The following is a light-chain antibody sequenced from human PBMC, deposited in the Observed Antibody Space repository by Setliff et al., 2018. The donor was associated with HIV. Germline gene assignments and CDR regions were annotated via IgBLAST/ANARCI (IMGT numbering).Light chain of an antibody. CDR1: SSDVGGSNY. Sequence: QSVLTQPASVSGSPGQSITISCTGTSSDVGGSNYVSWYQQHPGKAPKLMIYEVSNRPSWVSNRFSGSKSGNTASLTISGLQAEDEADYYCSSGTSSSTPYVFGTGTKVTVL. CDR2: EVS. J-gene: IGLJ1*01. CDR3: SSGTSSSTPYV. V-gene: IGLV2-14*01.